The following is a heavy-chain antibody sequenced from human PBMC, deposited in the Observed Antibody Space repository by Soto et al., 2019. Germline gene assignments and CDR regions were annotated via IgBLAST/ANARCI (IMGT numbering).Heavy chain of an antibody. CDR1: GYTFTSYD. J-gene: IGHJ4*02. D-gene: IGHD5-12*01. V-gene: IGHV1-8*01. Sequence: GASVKVSCKASGYTFTSYDINWVRQATGQGLEWMGWMNPNSGNTGYAQKFQGRVTITADKSTSTAYMELNSLRSEDTAVYYCARDSPIGSTFSGYDAIDYWGQGTLVTV. CDR2: MNPNSGNT. CDR3: ARDSPIGSTFSGYDAIDY.